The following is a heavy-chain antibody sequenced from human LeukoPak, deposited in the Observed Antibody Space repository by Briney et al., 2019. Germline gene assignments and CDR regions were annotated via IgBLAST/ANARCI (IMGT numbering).Heavy chain of an antibody. CDR1: GFTFSSYS. J-gene: IGHJ4*02. Sequence: PGGSLRLSCAASGFTFSSYSMNWVRQAPGKGLEWVSYISSSSSTIYYADSVKGRFTISRDNAKNSLYLQMNSLRAEDTAVYYCARVLDDFWSGYYTSVLDYWGQGTLVTVSS. CDR3: ARVLDDFWSGYYTSVLDY. D-gene: IGHD3-3*01. CDR2: ISSSSSTI. V-gene: IGHV3-48*01.